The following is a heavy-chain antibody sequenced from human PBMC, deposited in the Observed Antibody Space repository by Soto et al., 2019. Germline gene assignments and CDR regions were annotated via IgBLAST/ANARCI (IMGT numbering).Heavy chain of an antibody. CDR2: ISGSGDST. D-gene: IGHD6-19*01. CDR3: AKERSSGWSFDY. J-gene: IGHJ4*02. V-gene: IGHV3-23*01. CDR1: GFTFCSYG. Sequence: QDGGSLRLSCAACGFTFCSYGMHWVRQAPGKGLEWVSGISGSGDSTYYADSVKGRFTVSGDNSKNTLYLQMNSLRAEDTAVFYCAKERSSGWSFDYWGQGTLVTVSS.